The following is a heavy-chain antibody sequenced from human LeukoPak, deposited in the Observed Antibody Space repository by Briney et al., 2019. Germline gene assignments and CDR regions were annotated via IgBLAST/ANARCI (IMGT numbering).Heavy chain of an antibody. V-gene: IGHV3-23*01. D-gene: IGHD3-10*01. CDR2: ISGSGGST. CDR1: GFTFSGYA. Sequence: SGGSLRLSCAASGFTFSGYAMSWVRQAPGKGLGWGSPISGSGGSTYYADSVKGWFTISRDNSKNTLYLQMNSLRAEDTAVYYCARDTGSGSYYHHLDYWGQGTLVTVSS. J-gene: IGHJ4*02. CDR3: ARDTGSGSYYHHLDY.